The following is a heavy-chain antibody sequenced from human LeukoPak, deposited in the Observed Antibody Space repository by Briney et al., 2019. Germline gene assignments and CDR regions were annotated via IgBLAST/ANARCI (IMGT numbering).Heavy chain of an antibody. CDR3: ARDAPDFWNGHFPPDV. V-gene: IGHV3-21*01. CDR2: ISSGSSYI. CDR1: QFTFINYS. Sequence: GGSLRLSCAASQFTFINYSMNWVRQAPGKGLEWVSSISSGSSYIYYADSVEGRFTISRDNAKNSLYLQMDSLRAEDTAVYYCARDAPDFWNGHFPPDVWGQGTTVTVSS. D-gene: IGHD3-3*01. J-gene: IGHJ6*02.